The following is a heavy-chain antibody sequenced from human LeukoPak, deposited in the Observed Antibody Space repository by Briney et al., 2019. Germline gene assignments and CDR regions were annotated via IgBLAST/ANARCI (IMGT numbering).Heavy chain of an antibody. CDR2: ISAYNGNT. D-gene: IGHD3-16*02. CDR1: GYTFTSYG. CDR3: ARVGFYDYVWGSYRTVDY. J-gene: IGHJ4*02. Sequence: SVKVSCKASGYTFTSYGISWVRQAPGQGLEWMGWISAYNGNTNYAQKLQGRVTMTTDTSTSTAYMELRSLRSDDTAVYYCARVGFYDYVWGSYRTVDYWGQGTLVTVSS. V-gene: IGHV1-18*04.